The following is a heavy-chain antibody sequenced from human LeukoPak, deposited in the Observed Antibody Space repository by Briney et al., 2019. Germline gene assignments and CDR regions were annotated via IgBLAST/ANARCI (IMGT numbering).Heavy chain of an antibody. V-gene: IGHV1-18*01. J-gene: IGHJ4*02. CDR3: ARSRSPYYDSSGYPRAPIDY. CDR1: GYTFTSYG. D-gene: IGHD3-22*01. Sequence: APVKVSCKASGYTFTSYGISWVRQAPGQGLEWMGWISAYNGNTNYAQKLQGRVTMTTDTSTSTAYMELRSLRSDDTAVYYCARSRSPYYDSSGYPRAPIDYWGQGTLVTVSS. CDR2: ISAYNGNT.